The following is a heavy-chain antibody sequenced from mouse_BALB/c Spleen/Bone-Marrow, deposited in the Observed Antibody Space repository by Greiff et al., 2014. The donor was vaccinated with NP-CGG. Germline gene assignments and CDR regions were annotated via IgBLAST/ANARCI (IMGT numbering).Heavy chain of an antibody. V-gene: IGHV5-4*02. CDR1: GFTFSDFY. CDR2: ISDGGTYT. CDR3: ARSGERYGAMDY. J-gene: IGHJ4*01. D-gene: IGHD1-1*02. Sequence: VQLKESGGGLVKPGGSLKLSCAASGFTFSDFYTFWFRQTPEKRLEWVATISDGGTYTYYPDSVKGRFTISRDNAKNNLYLQMSSLKSEDTAMYYCARSGERYGAMDYWGQGTSVTVSS.